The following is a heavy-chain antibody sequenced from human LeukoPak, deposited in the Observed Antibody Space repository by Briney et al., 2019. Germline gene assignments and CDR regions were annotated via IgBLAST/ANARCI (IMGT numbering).Heavy chain of an antibody. Sequence: GGSLRLSCAASGFTFSSYAMSWVRQAPGKGLEWVSTISGIGGSTYYADSVKGRFTISRDNSKNTLYLQMNSLRAEDTAVYYCAPLRITMIVLLKERWSYWGQGTLVTVSS. CDR3: APLRITMIVLLKERWSY. V-gene: IGHV3-23*01. J-gene: IGHJ4*02. CDR2: ISGIGGST. D-gene: IGHD3-22*01. CDR1: GFTFSSYA.